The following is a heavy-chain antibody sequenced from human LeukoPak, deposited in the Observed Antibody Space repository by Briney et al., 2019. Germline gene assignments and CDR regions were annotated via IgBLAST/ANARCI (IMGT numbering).Heavy chain of an antibody. V-gene: IGHV3-21*01. CDR2: ISSSSSYI. J-gene: IGHJ4*02. CDR1: GFTFSSYS. CDR3: ARAVRGYSGYDYGY. D-gene: IGHD5-12*01. Sequence: GGSLRLSCAASGFTFSSYSMNWVRQAPGKGLEWVSSISSSSSYIYYADSVKGRFTISRDNAKTSLYLQMNSLRAVDTAVYDCARAVRGYSGYDYGYWGQGTLVTVSS.